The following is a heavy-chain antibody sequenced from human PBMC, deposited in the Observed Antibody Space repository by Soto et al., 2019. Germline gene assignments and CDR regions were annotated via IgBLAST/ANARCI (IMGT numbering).Heavy chain of an antibody. CDR3: ARGPDDSDVPRWDH. V-gene: IGHV1-46*02. CDR1: GYNFNQSY. J-gene: IGHJ1*01. D-gene: IGHD4-17*01. Sequence: QVQLVQYGPEVRKPGASVRLSCATSGYNFNQSYIHWVRQDPGQGLEWRGIINLRGGTTEYAHKFRGRVTVTGDKSTRTAYMELSRLRSEDTAVYFCARGPDDSDVPRWDHWGQGTLITVSS. CDR2: INLRGGTT.